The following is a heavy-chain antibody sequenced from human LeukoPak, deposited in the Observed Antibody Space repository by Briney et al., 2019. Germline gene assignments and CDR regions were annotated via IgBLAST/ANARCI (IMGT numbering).Heavy chain of an antibody. Sequence: GGSLRLSCAASGFTFSSYSMNWVRQAPGKGLEWVSSISSSSYIYYADSVKGRFTISRDSAKNSLYLQMNSLRAEDTAVYYCARENDYGDYELDPWGQGTLVTVSS. CDR2: ISSSSYI. D-gene: IGHD4-17*01. CDR1: GFTFSSYS. J-gene: IGHJ5*02. CDR3: ARENDYGDYELDP. V-gene: IGHV3-21*01.